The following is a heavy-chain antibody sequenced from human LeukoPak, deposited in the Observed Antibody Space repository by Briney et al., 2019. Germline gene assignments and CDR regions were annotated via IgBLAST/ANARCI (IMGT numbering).Heavy chain of an antibody. CDR1: GFTFSSYG. D-gene: IGHD6-13*01. J-gene: IGHJ5*02. Sequence: GGSLRLSCAASGFTFSSYGMHWVRQAPGKGLEWAAVIWYDGSNKYYADSVKGRFTISRDNSKNTLYLQTNSLRAEDTAVYYCAKEIAAAANWFDPWGQGTLVTVSS. CDR2: IWYDGSNK. V-gene: IGHV3-33*06. CDR3: AKEIAAAANWFDP.